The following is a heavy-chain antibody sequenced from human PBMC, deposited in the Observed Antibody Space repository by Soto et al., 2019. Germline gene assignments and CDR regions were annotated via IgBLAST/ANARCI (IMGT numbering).Heavy chain of an antibody. Sequence: SETLSLTCTVSGGSISSYYWSWIRQPTGKGLEWIGYIYYSGSTNYNPSLKSRVTISVDTSKNQFSLKLSSVTAADTAVYYCAGLVATMGRLGPWGQGTLVTVSS. CDR3: AGLVATMGRLGP. D-gene: IGHD5-12*01. CDR1: GGSISSYY. V-gene: IGHV4-59*01. CDR2: IYYSGST. J-gene: IGHJ5*02.